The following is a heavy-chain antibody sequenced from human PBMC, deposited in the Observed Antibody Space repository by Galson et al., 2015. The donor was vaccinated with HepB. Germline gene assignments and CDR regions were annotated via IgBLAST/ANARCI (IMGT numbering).Heavy chain of an antibody. Sequence: SLRLSCAASEVTFRSSWMSWVRQAPGKGLEWVANIRQDGGEKYYVDSVKGRFTISRDNAKNSLVLEMNSLRAEDTAVYYCAKGYDSRFFDLWGRGTLVTVSS. CDR3: AKGYDSRFFDL. J-gene: IGHJ2*01. CDR1: EVTFRSSW. D-gene: IGHD3-22*01. V-gene: IGHV3-7*03. CDR2: IRQDGGEK.